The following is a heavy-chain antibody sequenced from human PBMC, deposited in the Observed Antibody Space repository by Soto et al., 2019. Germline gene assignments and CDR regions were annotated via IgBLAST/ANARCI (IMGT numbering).Heavy chain of an antibody. V-gene: IGHV1-2*02. J-gene: IGHJ4*02. Sequence: GASVKVSCKASGYNFIGYYLHWVRQAPGQGLEWMGWINPKSGGTNYAQKLQGRVTMTTDTSTSTAYMELRSLRSDDTAVYYCARDIAARAPHFDYWGQGTLVTVSS. D-gene: IGHD6-6*01. CDR1: GYNFIGYY. CDR3: ARDIAARAPHFDY. CDR2: INPKSGGT.